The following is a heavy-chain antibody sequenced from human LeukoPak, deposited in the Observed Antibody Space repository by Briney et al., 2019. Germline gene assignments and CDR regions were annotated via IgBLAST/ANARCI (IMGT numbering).Heavy chain of an antibody. D-gene: IGHD3-9*01. CDR2: ISGSGGST. J-gene: IGHJ4*02. CDR3: AKDRLRYFDWSPDY. CDR1: GFTFSSYA. Sequence: GGSLRLSCAASGFTFSSYAMSWVRQAPGKGLEWVSAISGSGGSTYYADSVKGRFTISRDNFKNTLYLQMNSLRAEDTAVYYCAKDRLRYFDWSPDYWGQGTLVTVSS. V-gene: IGHV3-23*01.